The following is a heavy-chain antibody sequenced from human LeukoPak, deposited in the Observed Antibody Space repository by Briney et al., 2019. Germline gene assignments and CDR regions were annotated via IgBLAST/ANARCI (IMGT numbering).Heavy chain of an antibody. CDR3: AGDLNWETY. V-gene: IGHV3-7*01. CDR1: GFTFASYW. CDR2: IKEDGSDK. Sequence: GGSLRLFCGASGFTFASYWMTWVRQAPGKGLELVVNIKEDGSDKYYVDSVKGRSTISRDNAKNSLYLQMNSLRAEDTAVYYCAGDLNWETYWGQGTLVSVSS. J-gene: IGHJ4*02. D-gene: IGHD7-27*01.